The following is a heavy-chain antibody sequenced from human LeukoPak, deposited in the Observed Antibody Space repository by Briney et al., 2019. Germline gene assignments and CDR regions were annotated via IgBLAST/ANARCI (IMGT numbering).Heavy chain of an antibody. J-gene: IGHJ3*01. Sequence: GGSLRLSCAVSGFTFTKYCMSWVRQTPGKGLEWVANIKHDGSEKCYVDSVKGRFTVSRDNAKNSLFLQMSSLRVEDTAVYYCARGDYDDISGYYTDAFDVWGQGTVVTVSS. D-gene: IGHD3-22*01. CDR3: ARGDYDDISGYYTDAFDV. V-gene: IGHV3-7*01. CDR2: IKHDGSEK. CDR1: GFTFTKYC.